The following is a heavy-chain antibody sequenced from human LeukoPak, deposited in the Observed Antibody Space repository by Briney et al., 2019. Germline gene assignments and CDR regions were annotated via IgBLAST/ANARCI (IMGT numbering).Heavy chain of an antibody. D-gene: IGHD3-16*02. CDR3: AGEPGSSAGVIPAY. Sequence: GGSLRLSCAASGLTFSSYWMHWVRQGPGKGLVWVSRINSDGSSIRYAASVKGRFTISRDNAKNTLYLQMNSLRAEDTAVYYCAGEPGSSAGVIPAYWGQVTLVTVSS. CDR1: GLTFSSYW. V-gene: IGHV3-74*01. CDR2: INSDGSSI. J-gene: IGHJ4*02.